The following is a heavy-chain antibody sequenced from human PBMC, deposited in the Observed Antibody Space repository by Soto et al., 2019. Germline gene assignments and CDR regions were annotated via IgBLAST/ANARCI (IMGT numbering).Heavy chain of an antibody. CDR2: IMPIFRTP. CDR1: GGTFSNSA. Sequence: QVQLVQSEAEVKKPGSSVKLSCKASGGTFSNSAISWVRQAPGQGLEWMGGIMPIFRTPDYAQKFQGRVTITADGPXXXAXXELSSLRSEDTAVYYCARDKDRQQLGGNYYYILDVWGQGTTVTVSS. J-gene: IGHJ6*02. V-gene: IGHV1-69*12. CDR3: ARDKDRQQLGGNYYYILDV. D-gene: IGHD1-1*01.